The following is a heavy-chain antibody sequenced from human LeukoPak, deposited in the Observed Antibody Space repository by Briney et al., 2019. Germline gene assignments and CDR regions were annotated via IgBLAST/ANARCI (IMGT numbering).Heavy chain of an antibody. V-gene: IGHV1-69*01. J-gene: IGHJ5*02. D-gene: IGHD3-3*01. CDR1: GGTFSSYA. Sequence: SVKVSCKASGGTFSSYAISWVRQAPGQGLEWMGGIIPIFGTANYAQKFQGRVAITADESTSTAYMELSSLRSEDTAVYYCARGLYDFWSGRNWFDPWGQGTLVTVSS. CDR3: ARGLYDFWSGRNWFDP. CDR2: IIPIFGTA.